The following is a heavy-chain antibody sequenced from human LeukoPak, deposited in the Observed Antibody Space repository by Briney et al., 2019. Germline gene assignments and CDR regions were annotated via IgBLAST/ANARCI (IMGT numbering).Heavy chain of an antibody. CDR1: GFTFSSYA. CDR3: ARGVVPAACFDY. D-gene: IGHD2-2*01. J-gene: IGHJ4*02. Sequence: GGSLRLSCAASGFTFSSYAMHWVRQAPGKGLEWVAVISYDGSNKYYADSVKGRFTISRDNSKNTLYLQMSSLRAEDTAVYYCARGVVPAACFDYWGQGTLVTVSS. CDR2: ISYDGSNK. V-gene: IGHV3-30-3*01.